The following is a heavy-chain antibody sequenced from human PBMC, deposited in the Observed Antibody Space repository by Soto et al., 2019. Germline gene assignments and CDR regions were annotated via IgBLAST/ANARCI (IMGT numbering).Heavy chain of an antibody. D-gene: IGHD1-26*01. CDR3: VEFPVLGYPAVVGY. Sequence: EVQLLESGGGLVQPGGSLRLSCAASGFTFSSYAMSWVRQAPGKGLEWVSAISGSGGSTYYADSVKGRFTISRDNSKNTLYLQMHSLRAEDTAVYYCVEFPVLGYPAVVGYWGQGTLVTVSS. V-gene: IGHV3-23*01. J-gene: IGHJ4*02. CDR2: ISGSGGST. CDR1: GFTFSSYA.